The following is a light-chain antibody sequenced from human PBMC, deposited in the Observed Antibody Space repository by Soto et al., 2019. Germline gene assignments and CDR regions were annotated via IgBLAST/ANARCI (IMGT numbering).Light chain of an antibody. J-gene: IGLJ3*02. CDR1: SSDVGAYNY. CDR2: EVT. CDR3: SSFASSNTWV. V-gene: IGLV2-8*01. Sequence: QSALTEPPSASGSPGQSVTISCTRTSSDVGAYNYVSWYQQHAGKAPKLVIYEVTKRPSGVPDRFSGSKSANTASLTVSGLQAEDEADYYCSSFASSNTWVFGGGTKVTVL.